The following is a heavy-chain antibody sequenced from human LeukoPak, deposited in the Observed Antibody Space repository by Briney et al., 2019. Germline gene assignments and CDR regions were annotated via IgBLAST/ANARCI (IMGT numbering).Heavy chain of an antibody. D-gene: IGHD3-3*01. Sequence: GGSLRLSCAASGFTFSRYWMHWVRQAPGKGLMWVSRISPDGSTTLYADSVKGRFTISRDNAKNTLYLQMDSLGAEDTAVYYCAKERTHYDFWSGLDYWGQGTLVTVSS. CDR2: ISPDGSTT. J-gene: IGHJ4*02. CDR3: AKERTHYDFWSGLDY. CDR1: GFTFSRYW. V-gene: IGHV3-74*03.